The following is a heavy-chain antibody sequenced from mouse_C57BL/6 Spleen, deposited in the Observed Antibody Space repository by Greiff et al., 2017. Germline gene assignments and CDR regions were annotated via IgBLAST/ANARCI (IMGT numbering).Heavy chain of an antibody. CDR2: IYPGSGST. Sequence: QVQLQQPGAELVKPGASVKMSCKASGYTFNSYWITWVKQRPGQGLEWIGDIYPGSGSTNHNEKFKSKATITVDTSSSTAYMQLSSLTSEDSAVYYCARNYFGSSYRFAYWGQGPLVTVSA. J-gene: IGHJ3*01. D-gene: IGHD1-1*01. V-gene: IGHV1-55*01. CDR1: GYTFNSYW. CDR3: ARNYFGSSYRFAY.